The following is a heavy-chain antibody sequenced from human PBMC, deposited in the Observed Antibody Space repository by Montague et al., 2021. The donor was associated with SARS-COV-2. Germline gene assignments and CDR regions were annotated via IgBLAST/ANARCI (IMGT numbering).Heavy chain of an antibody. J-gene: IGHJ5*02. V-gene: IGHV3-11*05. CDR1: GFIFSDYN. CDR3: ARGISLFDP. CDR2: INGARSRT. Sequence: SLRLSCAASGFIFSDYNMNWIRQTPGKGLEWISYINGARSRTNYADSVKGRFTISRDNAKNSLFLQMNSLRVEDTAVYYCARGISLFDPWGQGTLVTVSS.